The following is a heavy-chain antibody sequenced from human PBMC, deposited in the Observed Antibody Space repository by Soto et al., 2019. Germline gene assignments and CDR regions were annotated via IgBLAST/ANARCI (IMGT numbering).Heavy chain of an antibody. CDR2: IRRNAYGGTT. D-gene: IGHD3-16*01. J-gene: IGHJ4*02. CDR1: GFTFGDYA. V-gene: IGHV3-49*04. Sequence: SLRLSCTTSGFTFGDYALSWVRQAPGNGLEWVGFIRRNAYGGTTDYAASVKGRFTISRDDSKSIAYLQMNGLRTEDTALYYCTRASSLDFDFWGQGTLVTVSS. CDR3: TRASSLDFDF.